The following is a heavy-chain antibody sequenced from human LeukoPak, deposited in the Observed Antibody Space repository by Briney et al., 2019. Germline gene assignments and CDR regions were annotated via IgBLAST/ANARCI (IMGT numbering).Heavy chain of an antibody. CDR3: ARDGRGSDCSSTSCYAFVGMDV. J-gene: IGHJ6*02. CDR2: ISSGSYI. V-gene: IGHV3-21*01. CDR1: GFTFSTFG. D-gene: IGHD2-2*01. Sequence: GGSLRLSCAASGFTFSTFGMIWVRQAPGKGLEWVSSISSGSYIYYADSVKGRFAISRDNAKNSLYLQMNSLRAEDTAVYYCARDGRGSDCSSTSCYAFVGMDVWGQGTTVTVSS.